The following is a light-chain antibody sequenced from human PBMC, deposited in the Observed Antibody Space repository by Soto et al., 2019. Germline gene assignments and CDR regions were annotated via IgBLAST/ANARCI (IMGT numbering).Light chain of an antibody. Sequence: EIVRTQSPATLSVSPGEGATLSCRASQSVRSKLAWYQQKPGQAPRLLIYGASTRATGIPARFSGSGSGTEFTLIISSLQSEDSAVYYCQQYNSWLWTFGQGTKVEIK. V-gene: IGKV3-15*01. CDR1: QSVRSK. J-gene: IGKJ1*01. CDR3: QQYNSWLWT. CDR2: GAS.